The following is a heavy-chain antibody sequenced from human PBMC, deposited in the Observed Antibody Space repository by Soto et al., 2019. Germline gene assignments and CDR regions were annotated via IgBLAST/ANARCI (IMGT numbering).Heavy chain of an antibody. CDR2: INAGNGNT. CDR3: ASRSGYYISYGMDV. J-gene: IGHJ6*02. D-gene: IGHD3-3*01. V-gene: IGHV1-3*01. CDR1: GYTFTSYA. Sequence: ASVKVSCKASGYTFTSYAMHWVRQAPGQRLEWMGWINAGNGNTKYSQKFQGRVTITGDTSASTAYMELSSLRSEDTAVYYCASRSGYYISYGMDVWGQGTTVTVAS.